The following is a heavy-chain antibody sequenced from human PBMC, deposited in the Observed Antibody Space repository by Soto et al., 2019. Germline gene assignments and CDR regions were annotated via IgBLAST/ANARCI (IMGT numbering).Heavy chain of an antibody. J-gene: IGHJ4*02. CDR3: ARLYCSSTSCPFDY. CDR2: ISAYNGNT. CDR1: GYTFTSYG. V-gene: IGHV1-18*01. D-gene: IGHD2-2*01. Sequence: ASVKVSCKASGYTFTSYGISWVRQAPGQGLEWMGWISAYNGNTNYAQKLQGRVTMTTDTSTSTAYMELRSLRSDDTAVYYCARLYCSSTSCPFDYWGQGTLVTVSS.